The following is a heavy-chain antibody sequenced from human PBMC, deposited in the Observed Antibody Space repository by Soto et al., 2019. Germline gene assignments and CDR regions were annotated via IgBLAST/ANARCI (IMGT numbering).Heavy chain of an antibody. V-gene: IGHV1-69*01. CDR3: AGASVTTAIITLAHFSWHYGMDV. J-gene: IGHJ6*01. D-gene: IGHD4-4*01. CDR1: GGTFSNYA. Sequence: QVQLVQSGAEVRKPGSSVKVSCKASGGTFSNYALSWVRQAPGQGLEWMGGIIPLFSTANYAQKFQGTATIIADESPSTAYMELSSLRSEDTAVYYCAGASVTTAIITLAHFSWHYGMDVWGQGTTVTFAS. CDR2: IIPLFSTA.